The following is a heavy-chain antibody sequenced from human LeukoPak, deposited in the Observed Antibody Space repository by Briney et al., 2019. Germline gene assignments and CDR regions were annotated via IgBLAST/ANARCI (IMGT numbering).Heavy chain of an antibody. CDR3: ARVIAVAGTGNWFDP. Sequence: GGSLRLSCAASGFTVSSNYMSWVRQAPGKGLEWVSVIYSGGSTHYADSVKGRFTISRDNSKNTLYLQMNSLRAEDTAVYYCARVIAVAGTGNWFDPWGQGTLVTVSS. CDR1: GFTVSSNY. V-gene: IGHV3-66*01. CDR2: IYSGGST. D-gene: IGHD6-19*01. J-gene: IGHJ5*02.